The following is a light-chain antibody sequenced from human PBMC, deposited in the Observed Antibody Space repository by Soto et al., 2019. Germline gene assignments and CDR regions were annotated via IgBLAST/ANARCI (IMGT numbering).Light chain of an antibody. CDR3: QQVNSYPLT. V-gene: IGKV3D-15*01. CDR1: QSVGSY. J-gene: IGKJ4*01. CDR2: DAS. Sequence: IVMTQSPATLSVSPGERATLSCRASQSVGSYLAWYQQKPGQAPRLLIYDASNRATGIPARFSGSGSGTDFTLTISSLQPEDFGTYYCQQVNSYPLTFGGGTKVDIK.